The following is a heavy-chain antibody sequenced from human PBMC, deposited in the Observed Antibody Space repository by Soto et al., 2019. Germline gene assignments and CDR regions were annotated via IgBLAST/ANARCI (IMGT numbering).Heavy chain of an antibody. V-gene: IGHV1-18*01. CDR1: GYTFSSYG. Sequence: QVQLVQSGAEVKKPGASVKVSCKASGYTFSSYGITWVRQAPGQGLEWMGWISVYNGNTNYAQKIQGRVTMTTDTSXXTAYMEVRSLRSDDTAVYYCASADGGTYYSGWFDPWGQGTLVTVSS. CDR2: ISVYNGNT. J-gene: IGHJ5*02. D-gene: IGHD1-26*01. CDR3: ASADGGTYYSGWFDP.